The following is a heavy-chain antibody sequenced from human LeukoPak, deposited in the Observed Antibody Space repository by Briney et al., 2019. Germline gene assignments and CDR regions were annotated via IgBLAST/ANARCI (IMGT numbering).Heavy chain of an antibody. Sequence: PGGSLRLSCAASGFTFSSYAMSWVRQAPGKGLEWVSAISGSGGSTYHADSAKGRFTISRDNSKNTLYLQMNSLRAEDTAVYYCAKDSGDLERITIFGVVIHYFDYWGQGTLVTVSS. V-gene: IGHV3-23*01. CDR2: ISGSGGST. J-gene: IGHJ4*02. CDR3: AKDSGDLERITIFGVVIHYFDY. D-gene: IGHD3-3*01. CDR1: GFTFSSYA.